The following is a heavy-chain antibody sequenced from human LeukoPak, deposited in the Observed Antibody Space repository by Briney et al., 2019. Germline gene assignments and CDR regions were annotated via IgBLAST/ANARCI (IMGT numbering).Heavy chain of an antibody. CDR3: ARCGGYDSTTHFDY. Sequence: GASVKVSCKASGGTFSSYAISWVRQAPRQGLEWMGRIIPIFGIANYAQKFQGRVTITADKSTSTVYMELSSLRSEDTAVYYCARCGGYDSTTHFDYWGQGTLVTVSS. CDR2: IIPIFGIA. D-gene: IGHD5-12*01. J-gene: IGHJ4*02. V-gene: IGHV1-69*04. CDR1: GGTFSSYA.